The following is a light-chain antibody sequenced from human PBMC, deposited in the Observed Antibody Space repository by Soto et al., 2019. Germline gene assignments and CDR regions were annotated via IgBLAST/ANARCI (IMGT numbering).Light chain of an antibody. Sequence: QSALTQPASVSESPGQSITISCTGTSSDVGGYNYVSWYQQHPGKAPKLMIYEVSNRPSGVSNRFSGSKSGNTASLTISGLQAEDEADYYCSSYTSSSTLYYVFGTGTQLTVL. CDR1: SSDVGGYNY. CDR3: SSYTSSSTLYYV. J-gene: IGLJ1*01. CDR2: EVS. V-gene: IGLV2-14*01.